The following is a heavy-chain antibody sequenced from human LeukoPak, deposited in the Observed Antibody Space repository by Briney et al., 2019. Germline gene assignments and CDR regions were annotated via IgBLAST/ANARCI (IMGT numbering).Heavy chain of an antibody. V-gene: IGHV3-30-3*01. D-gene: IGHD3-16*01. CDR2: ISYDGSNK. CDR3: ARAMRYTYHDAFDI. Sequence: GGSLRLSCAASGFTFGSYAMHWVRQAPGKGLEWVAVISYDGSNKYYADSVKGRFTISRDNSKNTLYLQMNSLRAEDTAVYYCARAMRYTYHDAFDIWGQGTMVTVSS. CDR1: GFTFGSYA. J-gene: IGHJ3*02.